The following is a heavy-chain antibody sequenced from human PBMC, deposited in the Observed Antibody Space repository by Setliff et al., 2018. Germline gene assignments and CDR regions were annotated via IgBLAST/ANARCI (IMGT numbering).Heavy chain of an antibody. CDR1: GYTFTRNG. CDR3: ASSVDYYDRSGYPYAMDV. Sequence: GASVKVSCKASGYTFTRNGINWVRQAPGQGLEWMGWISVYNGNTHYAQKSQGRVTMTTDTSTTTAYMDLRGLRSDDTAVYYCASSVDYYDRSGYPYAMDVWGQGTTVTVSS. J-gene: IGHJ6*02. CDR2: ISVYNGNT. V-gene: IGHV1-18*01. D-gene: IGHD3-22*01.